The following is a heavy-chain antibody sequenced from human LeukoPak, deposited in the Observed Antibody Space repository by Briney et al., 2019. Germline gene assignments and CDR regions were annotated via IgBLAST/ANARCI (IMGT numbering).Heavy chain of an antibody. D-gene: IGHD6-13*01. CDR3: ARAVRAAAGHFDY. J-gene: IGHJ4*02. Sequence: SETLSLTCTISGGSISGISYYWGWIRQPPGKGLEWIGSIYYTGSTYYNPSLKSRVTVSVDTSKNQFSLNLRSVTAADTAVYYCARAVRAAAGHFDYWGQGTLVTVSS. CDR1: GGSISGISYY. CDR2: IYYTGST. V-gene: IGHV4-39*01.